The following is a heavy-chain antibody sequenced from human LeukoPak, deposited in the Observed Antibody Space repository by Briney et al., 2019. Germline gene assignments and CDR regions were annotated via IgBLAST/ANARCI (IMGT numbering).Heavy chain of an antibody. D-gene: IGHD2-2*02. CDR3: ASIGYCSSTSCYTFDYYYYMDV. Sequence: SVKVSCKASGGAFSSYAISWVRQAPGQGLEWMGGIIPIFGTANYAQKFQGRVTITADESTSTAYMGLSSLRSDDTAVYYFASIGYCSSTSCYTFDYYYYMDVWGKGTTVTVSS. V-gene: IGHV1-69*13. CDR2: IIPIFGTA. J-gene: IGHJ6*03. CDR1: GGAFSSYA.